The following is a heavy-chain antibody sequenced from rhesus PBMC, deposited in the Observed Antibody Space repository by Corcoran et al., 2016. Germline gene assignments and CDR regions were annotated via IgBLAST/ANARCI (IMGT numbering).Heavy chain of an antibody. Sequence: QVQLQESGPGLVKPSETLSLTCAVSGYSISSGYYWGWIRQPPGKGLEYIGYISGSSGTTYYNPSLKMRVTISKDTSKNQFSLTLSAVTAADTAVYYCARHRGGSDLDCWGQGVLVTVSS. J-gene: IGHJ4*01. CDR2: ISGSSGTT. V-gene: IGHV4-99*01. D-gene: IGHD6-25*01. CDR1: GYSISSGYY. CDR3: ARHRGGSDLDC.